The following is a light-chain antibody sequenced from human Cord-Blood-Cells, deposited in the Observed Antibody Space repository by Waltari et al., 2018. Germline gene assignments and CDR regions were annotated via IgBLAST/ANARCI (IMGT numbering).Light chain of an antibody. CDR1: NLGDKY. Sequence: SYELTQPPSVSVSPGQTASITCSGDNLGDKYACWYQQKPGQSPVLVIYQDSKRPSGIRERFSGSNSGNTATLTISETQAMDESYYYCQAWDSSTAVFGGGTKLIVL. CDR3: QAWDSSTAV. J-gene: IGLJ2*01. V-gene: IGLV3-1*01. CDR2: QDS.